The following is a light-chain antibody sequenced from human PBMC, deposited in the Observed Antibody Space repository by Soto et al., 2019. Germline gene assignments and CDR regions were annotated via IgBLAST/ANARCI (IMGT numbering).Light chain of an antibody. J-gene: IGKJ2*01. CDR3: QQYNSYPHT. CDR1: QGIKNY. V-gene: IGKV1-16*02. Sequence: IQMTQSPSSLSASIGDRVTITCRASQGIKNYLAWFQQKPGKAPKSLISAASSLQGGVPSKFSGSGYGTDFTLTISSLQPEDFAIYCCQQYNSYPHTFGQGTRLEIQ. CDR2: AAS.